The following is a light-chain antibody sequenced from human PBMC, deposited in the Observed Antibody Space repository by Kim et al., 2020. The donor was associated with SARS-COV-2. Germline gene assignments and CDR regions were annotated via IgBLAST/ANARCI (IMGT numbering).Light chain of an antibody. CDR3: NSRDSSGKVVV. J-gene: IGLJ2*01. V-gene: IGLV3-19*01. CDR2: GKN. CDR1: SLRSYY. Sequence: ALGQTVRITCQGDSLRSYYASWYQQKPGQAPVLVIYGKNNRPSGIPDRFSGSSSVNTASLTITGAQAEDEADYYCNSRDSSGKVVVFGGGTQLTVL.